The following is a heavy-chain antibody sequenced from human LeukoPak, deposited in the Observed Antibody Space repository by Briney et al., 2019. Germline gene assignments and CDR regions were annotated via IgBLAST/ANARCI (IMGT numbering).Heavy chain of an antibody. V-gene: IGHV3-23*01. Sequence: GGSLRLSCAASGFTFSSYAMSWVRQAPGKGLEWVSAISGSGGSTYYADSVKGRFTISRDNSRNTLYLQMNSLRAEDTAVYYCAKPDYGDYVGSYWGQGTLVTVSS. J-gene: IGHJ4*02. CDR1: GFTFSSYA. D-gene: IGHD4-17*01. CDR2: ISGSGGST. CDR3: AKPDYGDYVGSY.